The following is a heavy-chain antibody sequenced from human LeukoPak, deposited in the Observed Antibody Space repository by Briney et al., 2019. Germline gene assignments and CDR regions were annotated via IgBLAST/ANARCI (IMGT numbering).Heavy chain of an antibody. J-gene: IGHJ4*02. Sequence: GGSLRLSCAASGFTFSSYAMHWVRQAPGKGLEWVAVISYDGSNKYCADSVKGRFTISRDNSKNTLYLQMNSLRAEDTAVYYCARGGDYLDYWGQGTLVTVSS. CDR2: ISYDGSNK. D-gene: IGHD4-17*01. CDR1: GFTFSSYA. CDR3: ARGGDYLDY. V-gene: IGHV3-30-3*01.